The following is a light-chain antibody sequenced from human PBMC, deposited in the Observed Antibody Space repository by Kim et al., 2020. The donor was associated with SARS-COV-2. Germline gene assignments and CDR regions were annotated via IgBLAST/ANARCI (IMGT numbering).Light chain of an antibody. CDR1: NSNIARNY. V-gene: IGLV1-47*01. J-gene: IGLJ2*01. CDR2: RNN. CDR3: VTWDDSLSGHVV. Sequence: QRVTISCSGSNSNIARNYVYWYQQLPGTAPKLLIYRNNQRPSGVPDRFSGSKSDTSASLAISGLRSEDEADYYCVTWDDSLSGHVVFGGGTQLTVL.